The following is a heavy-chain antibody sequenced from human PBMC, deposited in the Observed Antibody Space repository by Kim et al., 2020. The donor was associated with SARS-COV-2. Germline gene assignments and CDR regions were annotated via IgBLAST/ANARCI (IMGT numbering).Heavy chain of an antibody. CDR3: ARLVGPTAIDLDY. CDR1: GYTFSSAG. CDR2: IHTGNAYT. Sequence: ASVKVSCKGSGYTFSSAGIHWVRRAPGQSLEWMGWIHTGNAYTAYSERFQGRVTFTRDTSASTAYMELSSLRSEDTAVYYCARLVGPTAIDLDYWGQGTLVTVSS. V-gene: IGHV1-3*04. J-gene: IGHJ4*02. D-gene: IGHD1-26*01.